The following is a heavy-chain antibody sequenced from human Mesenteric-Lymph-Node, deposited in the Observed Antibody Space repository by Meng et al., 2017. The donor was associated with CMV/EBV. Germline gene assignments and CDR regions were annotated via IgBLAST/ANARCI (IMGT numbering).Heavy chain of an antibody. CDR1: GGTFSSYA. Sequence: SVKVSCKASGGTFSSYAISWVRQAPGQGLEWMGGIIPIFGTANYAQKFQGRVTITTDESTSTAYKELSSLRSEDTAVYYCASSRTFTIFGVVKVYYYGMDVWGQGTTVTVSS. CDR3: ASSRTFTIFGVVKVYYYGMDV. CDR2: IIPIFGTA. J-gene: IGHJ6*02. D-gene: IGHD3-3*01. V-gene: IGHV1-69*05.